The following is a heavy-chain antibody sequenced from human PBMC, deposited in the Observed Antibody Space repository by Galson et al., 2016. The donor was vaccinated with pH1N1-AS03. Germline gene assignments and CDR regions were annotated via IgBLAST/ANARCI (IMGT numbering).Heavy chain of an antibody. D-gene: IGHD6-19*01. V-gene: IGHV4-61*02. CDR3: ARGDPAVADFVY. CDR1: GDSFSSNIYY. CDR2: IYTSGVT. J-gene: IGHJ4*02. Sequence: TLSLTCTVSGDSFSSNIYYWNWLRQPAGKGLEWIGRIYTSGVTHYHPSLESRATISIDTSKKQFSLELTSVTAADTAMYYCARGDPAVADFVYWGQGTLVAIPS.